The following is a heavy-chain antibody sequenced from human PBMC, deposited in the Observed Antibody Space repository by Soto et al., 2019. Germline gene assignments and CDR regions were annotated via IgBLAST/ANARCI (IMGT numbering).Heavy chain of an antibody. Sequence: GASVKVSCKASGYTFTSYGISWVRQAPGQGLEWMGWISAYNGNTNYAQKHKGRVTMTTDTSTSTAYKKLRSLRSDDTAVYYCARLSTSCYRHWGQGTLVTVS. CDR2: ISAYNGNT. CDR1: GYTFTSYG. J-gene: IGHJ4*02. CDR3: ARLSTSCYRH. V-gene: IGHV1-18*01. D-gene: IGHD2-2*02.